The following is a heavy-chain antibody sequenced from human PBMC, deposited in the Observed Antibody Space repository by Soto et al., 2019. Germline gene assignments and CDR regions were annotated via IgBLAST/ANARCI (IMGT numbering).Heavy chain of an antibody. Sequence: QVQLVQSGAEVKKPGASVKVSCKASGYTFTSYAMHWVRQAPGQRLEWMGWINAGNGNTKYSQKFQGRVTITRDTSARTAYMELSSLRSEDTAVYYCARERYCSGGSCYFFDPWGQGTLVTVSS. V-gene: IGHV1-3*01. D-gene: IGHD2-15*01. CDR1: GYTFTSYA. CDR3: ARERYCSGGSCYFFDP. J-gene: IGHJ5*02. CDR2: INAGNGNT.